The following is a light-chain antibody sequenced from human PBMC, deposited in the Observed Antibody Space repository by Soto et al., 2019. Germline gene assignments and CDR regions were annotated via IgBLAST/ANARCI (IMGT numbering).Light chain of an antibody. CDR1: SSDVGGYNF. CDR2: DVT. J-gene: IGLJ1*01. Sequence: QSALTQPASVSGSPGQSITISCTGTSSDVGGYNFVSWYQQHPGKAPKLMIYDVTHRSSGVSNRFSGSKSGNTASLTISGLQAEDEADYYCLSYSSSTSPYVLGTATKVTVL. CDR3: LSYSSSTSPYV. V-gene: IGLV2-14*01.